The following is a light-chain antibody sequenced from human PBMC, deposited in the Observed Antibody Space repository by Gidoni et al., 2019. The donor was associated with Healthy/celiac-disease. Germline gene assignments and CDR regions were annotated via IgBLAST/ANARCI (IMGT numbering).Light chain of an antibody. J-gene: IGKJ4*02. CDR1: QYISNY. CDR3: QQYDNLPLT. V-gene: IGKV1-33*01. CDR2: DAS. Sequence: DIQMTQSPSSLSASVGDRVTITCQASQYISNYLNWYQQKPGKAPKLLIYDASNLERGVPSRFSGSGSGTDFTFTISSLQPEDIATYYCQQYDNLPLTFGGGTKVEIK.